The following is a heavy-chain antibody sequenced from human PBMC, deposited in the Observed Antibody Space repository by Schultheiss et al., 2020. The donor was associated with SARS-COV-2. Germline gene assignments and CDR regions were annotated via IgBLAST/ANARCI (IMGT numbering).Heavy chain of an antibody. CDR3: ARFDGYLIDY. Sequence: GSLRLSFTVSGGSISSGGYYWSWIRQPPGKGLEWIGYIYYSGSTNYNPSLKSRVTISVDTSKNQFSLKLSSVTAADTAVYYCARFDGYLIDYWGQGTLVTVSS. J-gene: IGHJ4*02. CDR1: GGSISSGGYY. CDR2: IYYSGST. V-gene: IGHV4-61*08. D-gene: IGHD3-22*01.